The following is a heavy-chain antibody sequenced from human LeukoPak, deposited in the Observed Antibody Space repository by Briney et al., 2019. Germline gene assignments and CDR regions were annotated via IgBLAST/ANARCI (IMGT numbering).Heavy chain of an antibody. CDR1: GFTFSSYA. CDR3: AKDWQLVLGYYYGMDV. D-gene: IGHD6-6*01. CDR2: ISGSGGST. J-gene: IGHJ6*02. V-gene: IGHV3-23*01. Sequence: PGRSLRLSCAASGFTFSSYAMSWVRQAPRKGLEWVSAISGSGGSTYYADSVKGRFTISRDNSKNTLYLQMNSLRAEDTAVYYCAKDWQLVLGYYYGMDVWGQGTTVTVSS.